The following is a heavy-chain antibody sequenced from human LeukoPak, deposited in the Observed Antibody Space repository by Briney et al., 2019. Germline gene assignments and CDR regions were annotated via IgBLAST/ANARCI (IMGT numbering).Heavy chain of an antibody. J-gene: IGHJ6*02. Sequence: GRSLRLSCAASGFTFSSYAMHWVRQAPGKGLEWVAVISYDGSNKYYADSVKGRFTISRDNSKNTLYLQMNSLRAEDTAVYYRARDIMGFGEFRAGMDVWGQGTTVTVSS. D-gene: IGHD3-10*01. CDR3: ARDIMGFGEFRAGMDV. V-gene: IGHV3-30-3*01. CDR1: GFTFSSYA. CDR2: ISYDGSNK.